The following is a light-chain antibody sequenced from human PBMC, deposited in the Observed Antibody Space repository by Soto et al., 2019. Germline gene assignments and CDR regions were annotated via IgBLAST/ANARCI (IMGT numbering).Light chain of an antibody. Sequence: DIQMTQSPSSLSASVGDGVTITCLKINSIISFLIWYKKKPGKAPQLLIYEASILHVGFQSRFSGSGSGTFFIFTISRLQPDVFAIYYCQQRYSMPLTFGPG. CDR3: QQRYSMPLT. CDR2: EAS. J-gene: IGKJ3*01. CDR1: NSIISF. V-gene: IGKV1-39*01.